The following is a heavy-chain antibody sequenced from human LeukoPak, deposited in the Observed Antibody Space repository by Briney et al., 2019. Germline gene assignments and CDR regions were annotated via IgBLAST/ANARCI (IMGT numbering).Heavy chain of an antibody. Sequence: SVTVSCKASGGTFSSYAVSWLRQAAGQGVEWMGRIIPILGIANYAQKFKGRVTITADKSTSKAYMELSSLRSEDTGVYYCAWRCLSWGQGTLVTVSS. V-gene: IGHV1-69*04. D-gene: IGHD3-3*01. J-gene: IGHJ4*02. CDR2: IIPILGIA. CDR1: GGTFSSYA. CDR3: AWRCLS.